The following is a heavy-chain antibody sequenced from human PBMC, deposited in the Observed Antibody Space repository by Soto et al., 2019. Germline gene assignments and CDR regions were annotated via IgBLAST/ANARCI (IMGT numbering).Heavy chain of an antibody. J-gene: IGHJ6*02. CDR3: ARDGYDYGMDV. Sequence: GGSLRLSCAFSGFASTDHALTWVRQSPGKGLEWVAFTTSHSYGGTTDYAASVKGRFTISRDDYKSIAYLQMNSLQIADTAIYYCARDGYDYGMDVWGQGTTITF. CDR1: GFASTDHA. V-gene: IGHV3-49*04. CDR2: TTSHSYGGTT.